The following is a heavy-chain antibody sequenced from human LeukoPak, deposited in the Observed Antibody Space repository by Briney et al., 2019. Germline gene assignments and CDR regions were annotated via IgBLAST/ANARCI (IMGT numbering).Heavy chain of an antibody. CDR1: GFTVSSNY. J-gene: IGHJ4*02. V-gene: IGHV3-66*02. CDR2: IYSGGSP. D-gene: IGHD4-23*01. CDR3: AREPTTVVTRGWNYYFDY. Sequence: GGSLRLSCAASGFTVSSNYMSWVRQAPGKGLEWVSVIYSGGSPYYADSVKGRFTISRDNSKNTLYLQMNSLRAEDTAVYYCAREPTTVVTRGWNYYFDYWGQGTLVTVSS.